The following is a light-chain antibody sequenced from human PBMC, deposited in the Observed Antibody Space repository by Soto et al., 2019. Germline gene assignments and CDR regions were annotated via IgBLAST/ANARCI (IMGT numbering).Light chain of an antibody. CDR3: QQYNNWPWT. CDR2: DAS. Sequence: EIVMTQSPATLSVSPGERATLSCRASQSVSSNLAWYQHKPGQAPRLLIYDASTRATGIPVRFSGSGSGTEFTLTISSLKSEYFAVYYCQQYNNWPWTFGQGTKVEIK. CDR1: QSVSSN. V-gene: IGKV3-15*01. J-gene: IGKJ1*01.